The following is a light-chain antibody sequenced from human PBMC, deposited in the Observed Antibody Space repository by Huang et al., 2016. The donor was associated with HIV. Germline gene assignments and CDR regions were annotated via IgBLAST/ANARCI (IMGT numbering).Light chain of an antibody. CDR2: DAS. CDR1: KSVSSY. Sequence: EIVLTQYPATLSLSPGESATLSCRASKSVSSYLAWYQQKHGQAPRLPIYDASNRATGIPSRFSGSGSGTDFTLTISSLEPEDFAVYYCQQRSNWPTFGQGTKLEIK. J-gene: IGKJ2*01. V-gene: IGKV3-11*01. CDR3: QQRSNWPT.